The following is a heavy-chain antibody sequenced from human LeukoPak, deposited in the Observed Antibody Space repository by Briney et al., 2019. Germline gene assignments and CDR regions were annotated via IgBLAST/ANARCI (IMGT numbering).Heavy chain of an antibody. CDR1: GFTFSNFA. J-gene: IGHJ4*02. V-gene: IGHV3-64*01. CDR2: IRSTVDST. D-gene: IGHD3-10*01. CDR3: AKRPPGSGLDY. Sequence: TGGSLRLSCAASGFTFSNFAIHWVRQAPGKGLEFVSGIRSTVDSTYYANSAKGRFTISRDNSKNTLYLHMTSLRAEDTAVYYCAKRPPGSGLDYWGQGTLVTVSS.